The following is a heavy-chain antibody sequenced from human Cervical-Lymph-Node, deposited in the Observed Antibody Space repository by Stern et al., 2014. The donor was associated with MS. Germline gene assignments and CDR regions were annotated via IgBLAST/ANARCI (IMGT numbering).Heavy chain of an antibody. D-gene: IGHD1-26*01. J-gene: IGHJ2*01. Sequence: QVQLQESGPGLVKPSETLSLTCTVSGGSISSSSYYWGWIRQPPGKGLEWIGRIYYSGSTYYNPSLKSRVTLYVDTSQKPVSPKLSSVTAADTAVYYCASLSGITLNLDWYFDLWGRGTLVTVSS. CDR1: GGSISSSSYY. V-gene: IGHV4-39*01. CDR3: ASLSGITLNLDWYFDL. CDR2: IYYSGST.